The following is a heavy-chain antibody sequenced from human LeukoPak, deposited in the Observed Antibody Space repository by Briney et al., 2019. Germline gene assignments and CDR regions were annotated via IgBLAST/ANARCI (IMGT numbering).Heavy chain of an antibody. CDR1: GFTFGDYA. D-gene: IGHD6-19*01. CDR3: ARGLAAVAGTWFDP. CDR2: ISSSGSTI. Sequence: GGSLRLSCTASGFTFGDYAMSWVRQAPGKGLEWVSYISSSGSTIYYADSVKGRFTISRDNAKNSLYLQMNSLRAEDTAVYYCARGLAAVAGTWFDPWGQGTLVTVSS. J-gene: IGHJ5*02. V-gene: IGHV3-11*01.